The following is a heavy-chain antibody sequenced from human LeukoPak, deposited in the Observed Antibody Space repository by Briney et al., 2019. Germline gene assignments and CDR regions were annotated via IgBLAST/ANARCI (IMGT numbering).Heavy chain of an antibody. CDR1: GYSFTSYW. V-gene: IGHV5-51*01. D-gene: IGHD3-3*01. J-gene: IGHJ4*02. CDR2: IYPGDSDT. Sequence: GESLKISCKGSGYSFTSYWIGWVRQMPGKGLEWMGIIYPGDSDTRYSPSFQGQVTISADKSISTAYLQWSSLKASDTAMYYCARSTLRYDFWSGPQGSFDYWGQGTLVTVSS. CDR3: ARSTLRYDFWSGPQGSFDY.